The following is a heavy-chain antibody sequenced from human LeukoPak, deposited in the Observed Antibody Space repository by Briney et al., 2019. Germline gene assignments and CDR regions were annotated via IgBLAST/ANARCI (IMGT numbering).Heavy chain of an antibody. D-gene: IGHD6-19*01. J-gene: IGHJ4*02. CDR3: AREGDYSSGWDRADY. CDR1: GYTFISYG. V-gene: IGHV1-18*01. Sequence: GASVKVSCKASGYTFISYGITWVRQASGQGLEWMGWISAYNGNTNHAQKFQDRVTMTTDTSTSTAYMELRSLRSDDTAVYYCAREGDYSSGWDRADYWGQGTLVTVSS. CDR2: ISAYNGNT.